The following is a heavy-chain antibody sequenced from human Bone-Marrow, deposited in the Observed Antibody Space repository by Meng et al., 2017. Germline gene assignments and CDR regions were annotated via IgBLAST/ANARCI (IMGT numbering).Heavy chain of an antibody. D-gene: IGHD6-13*01. Sequence: QVQLQVSGPGLVKPSGTLSLTCSVASVSISSTNWWGWFRQPPGKWLEWIGEIHQDGYTNYSPSLKSRVTISVDKSRNQFSLKLNSVTAADTAVYYCARLGPPIAAGDPFDYWGQGTLVTVSS. J-gene: IGHJ4*02. CDR2: IHQDGYT. CDR3: ARLGPPIAAGDPFDY. CDR1: SVSISSTNW. V-gene: IGHV4-4*02.